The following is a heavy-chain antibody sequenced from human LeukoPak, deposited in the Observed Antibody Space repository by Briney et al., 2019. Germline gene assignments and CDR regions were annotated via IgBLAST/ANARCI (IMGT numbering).Heavy chain of an antibody. Sequence: ASVKVSCKASGYTFSIYYMHWVRQAPGQGLEWMGIINPSAGSTIYAQKFQGRFTMTRDTSTSTVYMELSSLRSEDTAVYYCARVPGGEGTADDYWGQGTLVSVSS. V-gene: IGHV1-46*01. CDR3: ARVPGGEGTADDY. CDR1: GYTFSIYY. CDR2: INPSAGST. D-gene: IGHD3-10*01. J-gene: IGHJ4*02.